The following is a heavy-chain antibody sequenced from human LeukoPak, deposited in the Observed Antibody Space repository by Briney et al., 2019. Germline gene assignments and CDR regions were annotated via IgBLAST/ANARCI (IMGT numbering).Heavy chain of an antibody. D-gene: IGHD3-22*01. CDR3: ARGRDYYDSTGNFY. V-gene: IGHV4-30-2*01. CDR1: GGSISSDTYY. CDR2: IYQSGNT. J-gene: IGHJ4*02. Sequence: SETLSLTCTVSGGSISSDTYYWSWMRQPPGKGLEWIGHIYQSGNTYYNPSLKSRVTISLDRSKNQFSLKLSSVTAADTAVYYCARGRDYYDSTGNFYWGQGTLVTVSS.